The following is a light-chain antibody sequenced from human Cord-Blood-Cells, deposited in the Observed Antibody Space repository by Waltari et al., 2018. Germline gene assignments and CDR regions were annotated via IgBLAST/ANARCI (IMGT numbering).Light chain of an antibody. CDR3: QQSYSTPMYT. CDR1: QSINSY. CDR2: AAS. V-gene: IGKV1-39*01. J-gene: IGKJ2*01. Sequence: DNQMTQSPSSLSASVGDRVTITCRASQSINSYLNWYQQKPGKAPKLLIYAASSLQSGVPSRFSGSGSGTDFTLTISSLQPEDFATYYCQQSYSTPMYTFGQGTKLEIK.